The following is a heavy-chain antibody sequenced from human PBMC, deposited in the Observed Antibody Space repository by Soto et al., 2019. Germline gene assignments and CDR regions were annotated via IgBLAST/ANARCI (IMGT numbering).Heavy chain of an antibody. Sequence: QVQLVESGGGVVQPGRSLRLSCAASGFTFSSYGMHWVRQAPGKGLEWVAVIWYDGSNKYYADSVKGRFTISRDNSKNTVYLQMNSLRAEDTAVYYCARDSKYWFDPWGQGTLVTVSS. V-gene: IGHV3-33*01. CDR1: GFTFSSYG. CDR2: IWYDGSNK. CDR3: ARDSKYWFDP. J-gene: IGHJ5*02.